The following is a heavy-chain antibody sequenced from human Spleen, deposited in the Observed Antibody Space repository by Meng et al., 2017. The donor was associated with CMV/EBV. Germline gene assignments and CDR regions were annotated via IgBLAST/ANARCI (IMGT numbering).Heavy chain of an antibody. J-gene: IGHJ5*02. CDR1: SCSSYY. V-gene: IGHV4-39*01. Sequence: SCSSYYWGWLRQPPGKGLEWIGSIYYSGSTYYNPSLKSRVTISVDTSKNQFSLKLSSVTAADTAVYYCARQVTRVLLWFGDVGDWFDPWGQGTLVTVSS. D-gene: IGHD3-10*01. CDR2: IYYSGST. CDR3: ARQVTRVLLWFGDVGDWFDP.